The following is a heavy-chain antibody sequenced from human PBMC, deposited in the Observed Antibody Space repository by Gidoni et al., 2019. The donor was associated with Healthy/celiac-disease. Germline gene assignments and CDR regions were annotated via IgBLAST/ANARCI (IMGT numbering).Heavy chain of an antibody. V-gene: IGHV3-21*01. CDR3: ANQLDYYYGMDV. J-gene: IGHJ6*02. Sequence: EVQLVESGGGLVKPGGSLRLSCAASGFTFSSYSMNWVRQAPGKGLEWVSSISSSSSYIYYADSVKGRFTISRDNAKNSLYLQMNSLRAEDTAVYYCANQLDYYYGMDVWGQGTTVTVSS. CDR2: ISSSSSYI. D-gene: IGHD2-2*01. CDR1: GFTFSSYS.